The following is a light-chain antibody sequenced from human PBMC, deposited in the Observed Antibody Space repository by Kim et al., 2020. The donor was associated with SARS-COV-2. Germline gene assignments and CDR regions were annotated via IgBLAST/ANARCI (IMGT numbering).Light chain of an antibody. J-gene: IGKJ1*01. CDR3: QQYKNWPT. CDR2: GAS. Sequence: VSPGERAALAGRASRGVGSSVAWYRQKPGQAPRLLIYGASSRATGIPARFSGSGCGTEFTLTISILQSEDFAVYCCQQYKNWPTFGQGTKVDIK. V-gene: IGKV3D-15*03. CDR1: RGVGSS.